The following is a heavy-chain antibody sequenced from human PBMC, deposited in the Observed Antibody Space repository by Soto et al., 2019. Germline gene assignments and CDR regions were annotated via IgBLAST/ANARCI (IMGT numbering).Heavy chain of an antibody. Sequence: QVLLVESGGGVVQPGRSLRLSCAVSGFTVSTYGMHWVRQAQGKGLEWVAVISRDGGTKYYADSVKGRFTISRDNSRNTLFLEMNSLRGDDMAVYYCTGEVASGYWGQGTLVTVSS. CDR1: GFTVSTYG. CDR3: TGEVASGY. V-gene: IGHV3-30*03. J-gene: IGHJ4*02. CDR2: ISRDGGTK. D-gene: IGHD2-8*02.